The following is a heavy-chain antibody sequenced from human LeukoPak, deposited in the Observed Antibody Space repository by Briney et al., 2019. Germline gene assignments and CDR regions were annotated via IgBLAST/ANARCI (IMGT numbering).Heavy chain of an antibody. D-gene: IGHD1-26*01. CDR2: IRFDGSNK. CDR1: GFTFSNYG. CDR3: ARDLLGWELHYFDY. V-gene: IGHV3-30*02. J-gene: IGHJ4*02. Sequence: GGSLRLSCAASGFTFSNYGVHWVRQAPGKGLEWVSFIRFDGSNKYYADSVKGRFTISRDNSKNTLYLQMNSLRAEDTAVYYCARDLLGWELHYFDYWGQGTLVTVSS.